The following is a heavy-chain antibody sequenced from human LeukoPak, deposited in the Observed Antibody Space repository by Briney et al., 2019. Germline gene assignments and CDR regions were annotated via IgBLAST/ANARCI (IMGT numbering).Heavy chain of an antibody. Sequence: GRSLRLSCAASGFTFDDYAMHWVRQAPGKGLEWVSGISWNSGNIGYADSVKGRFTISRDNAKNSLYLQMNSLRAEDTALYYCAKVDYCGGDCLFFDYWGQGTLVTVSS. CDR1: GFTFDDYA. CDR2: ISWNSGNI. J-gene: IGHJ4*02. V-gene: IGHV3-9*01. D-gene: IGHD2-21*02. CDR3: AKVDYCGGDCLFFDY.